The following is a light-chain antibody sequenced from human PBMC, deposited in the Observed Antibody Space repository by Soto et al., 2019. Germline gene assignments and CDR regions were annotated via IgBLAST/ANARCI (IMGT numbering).Light chain of an antibody. CDR3: SSHTSSSTPV. Sequence: QSALRLPAYAAGARGQPMPTSFTGTSGFFPAYHYISRHQHHPAKAPTHMIYEVSNRPSGVSNRFSGSKSVNTATLTISGLQADDEADNNCSSHTSSSTPVFATG. CDR1: SGFFPAYHY. J-gene: IGLJ1*01. V-gene: IGLV2-14*01. CDR2: EVS.